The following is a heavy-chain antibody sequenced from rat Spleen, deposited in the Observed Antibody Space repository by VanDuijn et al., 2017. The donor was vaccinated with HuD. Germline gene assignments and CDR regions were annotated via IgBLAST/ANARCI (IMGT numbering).Heavy chain of an antibody. J-gene: IGHJ2*01. CDR2: IKPKSSNYAT. Sequence: EVQVLESGGGLVQPGNSLKLSCATSGFTFSTAWMYWHRQFPEKRLEWVARIKPKSSNYATDYTESVKGRFTISRDNAKSTIYLYMNSLRSEDTATYYCSPLPGYNLDYWGQGVMVTVSS. CDR3: SPLPGYNLDY. V-gene: IGHV6-6*01. CDR1: GFTFSTAW. D-gene: IGHD1-4*01.